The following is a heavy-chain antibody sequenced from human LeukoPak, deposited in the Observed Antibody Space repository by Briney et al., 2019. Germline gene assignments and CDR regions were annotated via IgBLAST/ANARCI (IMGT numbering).Heavy chain of an antibody. J-gene: IGHJ4*02. Sequence: ASVKVSCKASGYTFTSYYMHWVRQAPGQGLEWMGIINPSGGSTSYAQKFQGRVTMTRNTSISTAYMELSSLRSEDTAVYYCARVKGSSWPDSWGQGTLVTVSS. D-gene: IGHD6-13*01. CDR1: GYTFTSYY. CDR2: INPSGGST. CDR3: ARVKGSSWPDS. V-gene: IGHV1-46*01.